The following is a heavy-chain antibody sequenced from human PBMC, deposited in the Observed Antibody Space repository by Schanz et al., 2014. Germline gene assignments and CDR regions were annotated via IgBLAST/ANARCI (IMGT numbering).Heavy chain of an antibody. V-gene: IGHV3-66*01. J-gene: IGHJ4*02. CDR2: IYSDGST. D-gene: IGHD2-15*01. Sequence: EVQLVESGGGLVQPGGSLRLSCAASGFTVSNNYMSWVRQAPGKGLECVSIIYSDGSTYYVDSVKGRFIISRDNSKNTLYLRMISLRAEDTAMFYCAREIPAGGHFDYWGQGTLVSVSS. CDR3: AREIPAGGHFDY. CDR1: GFTVSNNY.